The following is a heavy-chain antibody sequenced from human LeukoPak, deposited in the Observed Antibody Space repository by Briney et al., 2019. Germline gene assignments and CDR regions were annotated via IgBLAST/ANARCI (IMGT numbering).Heavy chain of an antibody. D-gene: IGHD3-9*01. CDR2: ISSSSSYI. CDR1: GFTFSSYS. J-gene: IGHJ4*02. CDR3: ARGSDILTGYGPMDY. Sequence: GGSLRLSCAASGFTFSSYSKNWVRQAPGKGLEWVSSISSSSSYIYYADSVKGRFTISRDNAKNSLYLQMNSLRAEDTAVYYCARGSDILTGYGPMDYWGQGTLVTVSS. V-gene: IGHV3-21*01.